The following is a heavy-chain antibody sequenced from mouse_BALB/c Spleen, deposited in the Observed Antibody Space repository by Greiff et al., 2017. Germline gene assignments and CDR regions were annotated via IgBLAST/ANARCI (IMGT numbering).Heavy chain of an antibody. V-gene: IGHV1-4*02. CDR2: INPSSGYT. CDR1: GYTFTSYT. D-gene: IGHD3-2*02. Sequence: QVQLQQSAAELARPGASVKMSCKASGYTFTSYTMHWVKQRPGQGLEWIGYINPSSGYTEYNQKFKDKTTLTADKSSSTAYMQLSSLTSEDSAVYYSARSGSTYAMDYWGQGTSVTVSS. J-gene: IGHJ4*01. CDR3: ARSGSTYAMDY.